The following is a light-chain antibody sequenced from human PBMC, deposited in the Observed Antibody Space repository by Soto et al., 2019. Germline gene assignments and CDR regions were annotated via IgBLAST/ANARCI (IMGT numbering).Light chain of an antibody. V-gene: IGKV1-27*01. Sequence: DIQMTQSPSSLSAFVGDTVTITCRASQDVSTYLAWYQQKPGKVPKLLIHSASTLQTGVQSRFSGSGSGTVFTLTISSLQPADVATYSCQKYNSAPNTFGQGSRLEIK. CDR2: SAS. CDR1: QDVSTY. J-gene: IGKJ2*01. CDR3: QKYNSAPNT.